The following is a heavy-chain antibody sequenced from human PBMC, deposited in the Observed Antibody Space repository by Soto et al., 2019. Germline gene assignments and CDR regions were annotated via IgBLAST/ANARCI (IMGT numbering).Heavy chain of an antibody. D-gene: IGHD3-22*01. CDR3: ARLGGYASVGYYYLWDS. V-gene: IGHV4-39*01. CDR1: DGCMNSDSSY. J-gene: IGHJ4*02. CDR2: INHSGST. Sequence: QLQLQESGPGLVKPSETLSLTCRVSDGCMNSDSSYWGWIRQPPGKGLEWIGVINHSGSTYHNLSLKGRVTMSVDASRNQFSLKLTSMTAADTAVYYSARLGGYASVGYYYLWDSWGQGTLVTVSS.